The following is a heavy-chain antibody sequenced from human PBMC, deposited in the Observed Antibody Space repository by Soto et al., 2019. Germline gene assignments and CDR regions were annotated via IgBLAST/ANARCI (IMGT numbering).Heavy chain of an antibody. CDR3: ARGFAISAADLDY. J-gene: IGHJ4*02. D-gene: IGHD6-13*01. CDR2: IYYSGST. V-gene: IGHV4-61*01. Sequence: QVQLQESGPGLVKPSETLSLTCTVSGGSVSSGSYYWSWIRQPPGKGLEWIGYIYYSGSTNYNPSLKSLVTISVDTSKNQFSLKMSSVTAADTAVYYCARGFAISAADLDYWGQGTLVTVSS. CDR1: GGSVSSGSYY.